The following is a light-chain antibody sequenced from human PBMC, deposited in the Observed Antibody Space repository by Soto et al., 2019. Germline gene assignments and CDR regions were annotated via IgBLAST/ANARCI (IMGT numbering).Light chain of an antibody. Sequence: QSVLTQPPSASGTPGQTVTISCSGSSSNIGSNSVNWYQQLPGAAPSLLIYSDDQRPSGVPDRISGSKSGTSASLAISGLQSDDEADYYCAAWDDSLNGRVFGTGTKVTVL. J-gene: IGLJ1*01. CDR3: AAWDDSLNGRV. CDR2: SDD. CDR1: SSNIGSNS. V-gene: IGLV1-44*01.